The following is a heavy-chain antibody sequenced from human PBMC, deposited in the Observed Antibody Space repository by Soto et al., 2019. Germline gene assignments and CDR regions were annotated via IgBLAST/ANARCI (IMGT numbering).Heavy chain of an antibody. V-gene: IGHV4-30-4*01. CDR2: IYYSGST. CDR1: GGSISSGDYY. D-gene: IGHD3-10*01. CDR3: ARSITMVRGVHNWFDP. J-gene: IGHJ5*02. Sequence: PSETLSLTCTVSGGSISSGDYYWSWIRQPPGKGLEWIGYIYYSGSTYYNPSLKSRVTISVDTSKNQFSLKLSSVTAADTAVYYCARSITMVRGVHNWFDPWGQGTLVTVS.